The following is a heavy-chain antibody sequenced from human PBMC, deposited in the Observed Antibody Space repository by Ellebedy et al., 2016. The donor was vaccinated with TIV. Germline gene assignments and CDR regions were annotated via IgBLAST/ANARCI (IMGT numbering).Heavy chain of an antibody. J-gene: IGHJ4*02. CDR1: GGSISSSSYY. CDR2: IYYSGST. Sequence: SETLSLTCTVSGGSISSSSYYWGWIRQPPGKGLEWIGSIYYSGSTYYNPSLKSRVTISVDTSKNQFSLKLSSVTAADTAVYYCARGPFGVGILLYWGQGTLVTVSS. D-gene: IGHD3-16*01. CDR3: ARGPFGVGILLY. V-gene: IGHV4-39*07.